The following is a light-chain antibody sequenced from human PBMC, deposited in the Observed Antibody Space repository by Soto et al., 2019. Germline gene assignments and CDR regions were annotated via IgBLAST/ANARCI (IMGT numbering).Light chain of an antibody. CDR1: QSLLDSDGYNY. CDR3: MQSLQSWT. V-gene: IGKV2-28*01. J-gene: IGKJ1*01. Sequence: DIVMTQSPLSLPVTPGEPASISCRSSQSLLDSDGYNYLDWYLQKPGQSPQLLIYLGSNRASGVPDRFSGSGSGTDFTLKISRVEAEDVGIYYCMQSLQSWTFGQGTKVDIK. CDR2: LGS.